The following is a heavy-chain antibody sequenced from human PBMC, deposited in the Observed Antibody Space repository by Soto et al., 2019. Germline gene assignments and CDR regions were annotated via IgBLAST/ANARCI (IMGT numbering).Heavy chain of an antibody. CDR1: GGTFSSYT. J-gene: IGHJ4*02. D-gene: IGHD6-6*01. CDR2: IIPILGIA. V-gene: IGHV1-69*08. Sequence: QVQLVQSGAEVKKPGSSVKVSCKASGGTFSSYTISWVRQATGQGLEWMGRIIPILGIANYAQKFQGRVTITADKSTSTAYMELSSLRSEDTALYYCAREYSSSSPLDYWGQGTLVTVSS. CDR3: AREYSSSSPLDY.